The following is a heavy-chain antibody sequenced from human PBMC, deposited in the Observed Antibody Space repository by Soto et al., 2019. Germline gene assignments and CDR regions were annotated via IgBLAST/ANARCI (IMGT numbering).Heavy chain of an antibody. Sequence: EVQLVQSGAEVKKPGESLKISCKGSGYSFTSYWIGWVRQMPGKGLECMGIIYPGDSDTRYSPAFQGQVTISADKSISTAYLQWSSLKASDTAMYYCARPTDGGKYYYGMDVWGQGTTVTVSS. CDR2: IYPGDSDT. CDR1: GYSFTSYW. V-gene: IGHV5-51*03. J-gene: IGHJ6*02. CDR3: ARPTDGGKYYYGMDV. D-gene: IGHD3-16*01.